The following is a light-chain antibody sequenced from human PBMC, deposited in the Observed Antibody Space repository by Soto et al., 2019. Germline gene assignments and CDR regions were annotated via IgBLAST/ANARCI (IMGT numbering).Light chain of an antibody. CDR2: EVS. CDR3: SSYTSGSTLLV. Sequence: QSALTQPASVSGSPGQSITISCTGTSSDVGGYNYVSWYQQHPGKAPKLMIYEVSNRPSGGANRFSGAKSCNTAALTISGLHAEDEEAYYCSSYTSGSTLLVFGGGTKLTVL. CDR1: SSDVGGYNY. V-gene: IGLV2-14*01. J-gene: IGLJ2*01.